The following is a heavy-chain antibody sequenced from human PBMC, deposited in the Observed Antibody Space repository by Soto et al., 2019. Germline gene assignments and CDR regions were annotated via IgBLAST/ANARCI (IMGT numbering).Heavy chain of an antibody. D-gene: IGHD3-10*01. CDR2: IKQDGTEK. CDR1: GFTFNTYW. J-gene: IGHJ6*02. Sequence: GSLRLSCAASGFTFNTYWMTWVRQAPGKGLEWVANIKQDGTEKNYVDSVKGRFSISRDNAKNSLYLQMNSLRAEDTAVYYCAREAPTSGNYYHYFFYGVDVWGQGTTVTVSS. V-gene: IGHV3-7*01. CDR3: AREAPTSGNYYHYFFYGVDV.